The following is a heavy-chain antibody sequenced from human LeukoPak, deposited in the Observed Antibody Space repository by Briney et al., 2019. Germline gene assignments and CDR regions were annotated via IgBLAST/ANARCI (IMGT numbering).Heavy chain of an antibody. CDR3: ARHPFGGVIQGAFDI. CDR2: IIPIFGTA. D-gene: IGHD3-16*02. Sequence: SVKVSCKASGGTFSSYAISWVRQAPGQGLEWMGGIIPIFGTANYAQKFQGRVTITADESTSTAYMELSSLRSEDTAVYYCARHPFGGVIQGAFDIWGQGTMVTVSS. V-gene: IGHV1-69*13. J-gene: IGHJ3*02. CDR1: GGTFSSYA.